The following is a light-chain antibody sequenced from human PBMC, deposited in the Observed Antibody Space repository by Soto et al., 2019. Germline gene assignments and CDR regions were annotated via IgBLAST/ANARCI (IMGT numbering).Light chain of an antibody. CDR3: FSYAGSSTV. CDR2: EGS. CDR1: SSDVGSYNL. J-gene: IGLJ1*01. V-gene: IGLV2-23*01. Sequence: QSVLTQPASVSGSPGQSITISCTGTSSDVGSYNLVSWYQQHPGKAPKLMIYEGSKRPSGVSNRFSGSKSGNTASLTISGLQAEDEADYYCFSYAGSSTVFGTGTKLTVL.